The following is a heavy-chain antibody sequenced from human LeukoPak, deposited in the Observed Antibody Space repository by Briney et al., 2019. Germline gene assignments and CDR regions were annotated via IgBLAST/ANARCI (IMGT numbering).Heavy chain of an antibody. V-gene: IGHV3-21*01. J-gene: IGHJ5*02. Sequence: GGSLTLSCAASGFPFSSYNMNWVRQAPGKGLEWVSSISTSSTYIYYTDSVKGRFTMSRDNAKNSMYLQMNSLRAEDTAVCYCARGPDRVGWLPDNWFDPWGQGTLVTVSS. CDR2: ISTSSTYI. CDR3: ARGPDRVGWLPDNWFDP. CDR1: GFPFSSYN. D-gene: IGHD6-19*01.